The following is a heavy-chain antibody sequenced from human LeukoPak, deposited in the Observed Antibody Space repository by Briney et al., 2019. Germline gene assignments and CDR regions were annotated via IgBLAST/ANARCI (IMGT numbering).Heavy chain of an antibody. J-gene: IGHJ4*02. V-gene: IGHV3-7*01. CDR3: ATLGEGIAARPGLDY. Sequence: GGSLRLSCAASGFTFSSYWMSWVRQAPGKGLEWVANIKQDGSEKYYVDSVKGRFTISRDNAKNSLYLQMNSLRAEDTAVYYCATLGEGIAARPGLDYWGQGALVTVSS. D-gene: IGHD6-6*01. CDR1: GFTFSSYW. CDR2: IKQDGSEK.